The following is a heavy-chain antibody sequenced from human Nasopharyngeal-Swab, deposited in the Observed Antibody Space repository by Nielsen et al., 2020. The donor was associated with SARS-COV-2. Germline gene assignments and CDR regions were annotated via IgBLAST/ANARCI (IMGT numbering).Heavy chain of an antibody. V-gene: IGHV4-30-4*01. J-gene: IGHJ2*01. CDR1: GGSISSGDYY. CDR2: IYYSGST. CDR3: ARSPSPHITMIVVVTHWYFDL. Sequence: SETLSLTCTVSGGSISSGDYYWSWIRQPPGKGLEWIGYIYYSGSTYYNLSLKSRVTISVDTSKNQFSLKLSSVTAADTAVYYCARSPSPHITMIVVVTHWYFDLWGRGTLVTVSS. D-gene: IGHD3-22*01.